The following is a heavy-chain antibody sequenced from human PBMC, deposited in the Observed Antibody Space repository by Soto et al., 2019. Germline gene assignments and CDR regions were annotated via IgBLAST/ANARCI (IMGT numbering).Heavy chain of an antibody. CDR2: MNPNSGNK. D-gene: IGHD3-3*01. V-gene: IGHV1-8*01. J-gene: IGHJ4*02. CDR1: GYTFTSYD. Sequence: QVQLVQSGAEVKKPGASVKVSCKASGYTFTSYDINWVRQATGQGLEWMGWMNPNSGNKGYAQKVLGRVTLTSNHSISTAYMELSSLRSEDTAVYYCARGVRSILEWLFDYWGQGTLVTVSS. CDR3: ARGVRSILEWLFDY.